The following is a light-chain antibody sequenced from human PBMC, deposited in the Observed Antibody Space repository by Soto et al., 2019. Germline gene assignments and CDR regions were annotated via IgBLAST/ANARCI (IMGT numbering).Light chain of an antibody. CDR2: GAS. Sequence: IVLTQSPGTLSFSPGERVTLSCRASQSVSRSYLAWYQQKPGQAPRLLIYGASRRASGIPDRFSGSGSGTDFTLTISRLEPEDFAMYYCQQYGSSPLTFGGGTNVDIK. V-gene: IGKV3-20*01. CDR3: QQYGSSPLT. CDR1: QSVSRSY. J-gene: IGKJ4*01.